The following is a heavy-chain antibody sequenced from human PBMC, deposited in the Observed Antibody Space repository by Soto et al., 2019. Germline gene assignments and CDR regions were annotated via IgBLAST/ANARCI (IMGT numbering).Heavy chain of an antibody. D-gene: IGHD3-10*01. CDR1: GYSFTTYG. CDR3: ARVHIVGGIITHEKGFDC. V-gene: IGHV1-18*01. J-gene: IGHJ4*02. CDR2: IISYNGNT. Sequence: ASVKVSCKASGYSFTTYGISWVRQAPGQGLEWMGWIISYNGNTKYAQKLQGRVTVTTDASTSTAYMELRSLRSEDTAVYYCARVHIVGGIITHEKGFDCWGQGTLVTVSS.